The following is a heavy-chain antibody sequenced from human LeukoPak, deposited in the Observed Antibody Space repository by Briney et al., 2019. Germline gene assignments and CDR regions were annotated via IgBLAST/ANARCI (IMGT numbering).Heavy chain of an antibody. J-gene: IGHJ4*02. D-gene: IGHD3-10*01. CDR2: INHSGST. CDR3: ARKLQGSGTYYDYFDY. CDR1: GGSFSGCY. V-gene: IGHV4-34*01. Sequence: SETLSLTCAVYGGSFSGCYWSWIRQAPGKGLEWIGEINHSGSTNYNQSLKSRVTISVDTSNNQFSLKLSSVTAADTAVYYCARKLQGSGTYYDYFDYWGQGTLVTVSS.